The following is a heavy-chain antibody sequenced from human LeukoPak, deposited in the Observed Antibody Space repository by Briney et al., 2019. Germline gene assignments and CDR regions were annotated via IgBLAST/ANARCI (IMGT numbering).Heavy chain of an antibody. CDR2: AGWAGGTT. D-gene: IGHD3-10*02. CDR3: AKELDTMFFDY. Sequence: GGSLRLSCATSGFNFDRYTIHWVRQAPGKGLEWVSLAGWAGGTTFYSDSVRGRFTISRDSGRKSVYLQMNSLTADDTAFYFCAKELDTMFFDYWGQGALVTVSS. V-gene: IGHV3-43*01. J-gene: IGHJ4*02. CDR1: GFNFDRYT.